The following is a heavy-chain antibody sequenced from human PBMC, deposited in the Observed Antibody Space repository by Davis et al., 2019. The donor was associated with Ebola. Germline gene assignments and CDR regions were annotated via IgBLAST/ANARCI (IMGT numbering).Heavy chain of an antibody. J-gene: IGHJ6*02. CDR3: AKVSPYYDFWSGYYSYYYYGMDV. CDR2: ISSSGSTI. Sequence: PGGSLRLSCAASGFTFSDYYMSWIRQAPGKGLEWVSYISSSGSTIYYADSVKGRFTISRDNAKNSLYLQMNSLRAEDTAVYYCAKVSPYYDFWSGYYSYYYYGMDVWGQGTTVTVSS. D-gene: IGHD3-3*01. V-gene: IGHV3-11*04. CDR1: GFTFSDYY.